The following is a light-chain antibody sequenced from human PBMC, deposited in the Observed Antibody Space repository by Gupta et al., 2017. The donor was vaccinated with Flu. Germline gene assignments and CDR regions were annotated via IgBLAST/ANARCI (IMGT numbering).Light chain of an antibody. V-gene: IGLV3-25*03. CDR2: KDS. Sequence: PGQTARITCSGDALPKQYAYWYRQKPGQAPVLLISKDSQRPSGIPERFSGSSSGTTVTLTISGVQAEDEADYYCQSADLSTTVVFGGGTKLTVL. CDR1: ALPKQY. J-gene: IGLJ2*01. CDR3: QSADLSTTVV.